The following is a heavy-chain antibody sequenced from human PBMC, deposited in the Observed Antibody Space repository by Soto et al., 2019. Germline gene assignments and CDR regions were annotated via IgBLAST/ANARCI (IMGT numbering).Heavy chain of an antibody. J-gene: IGHJ3*01. CDR1: GFSLSTSGME. CDR3: ARHSMTVAASYAFDV. D-gene: IGHD6-19*01. V-gene: IGHV2-5*02. Sequence: SGPTLVNPTQTLTLTCTFSGFSLSTSGMEVGWIRQPPGKALEWLALIYWDDDKRYSPSLKSRLTITKDTSKNQVVLTMTNMDPVDTATYYCARHSMTVAASYAFDVWGQGTRVTVS. CDR2: IYWDDDK.